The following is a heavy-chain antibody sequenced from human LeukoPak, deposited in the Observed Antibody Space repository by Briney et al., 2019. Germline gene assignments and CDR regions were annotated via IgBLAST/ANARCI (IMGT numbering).Heavy chain of an antibody. Sequence: GGSLKLSCAASGFTFSSYAMSWVRQAPGKGLEWVSAISGSGGSTYYADSVKGRFTISRDNSKSTLYLQMNSLRAEDTAVYYCAKQGPARIPIVVVTAMAHWGQGTLVTVSS. V-gene: IGHV3-23*01. CDR1: GFTFSSYA. D-gene: IGHD2-21*02. CDR2: ISGSGGST. J-gene: IGHJ4*02. CDR3: AKQGPARIPIVVVTAMAH.